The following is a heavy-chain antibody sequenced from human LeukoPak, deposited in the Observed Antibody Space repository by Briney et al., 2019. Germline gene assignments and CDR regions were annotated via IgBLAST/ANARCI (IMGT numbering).Heavy chain of an antibody. J-gene: IGHJ6*02. CDR3: ATSWGPDTSAFRWGRDGMDV. D-gene: IGHD3-16*01. V-gene: IGHV3-23*01. CDR1: GLTFNNYA. CDR2: ISKSGDHT. Sequence: GGSLRLSCAVSGLTFNNYAMSWVRQAPGKGLERVSAISKSGDHTYYAASAKGRFTIYRDNSKNTQYLQMNSLRAEDTAVYYCATSWGPDTSAFRWGRDGMDVWGQGTTVIVS.